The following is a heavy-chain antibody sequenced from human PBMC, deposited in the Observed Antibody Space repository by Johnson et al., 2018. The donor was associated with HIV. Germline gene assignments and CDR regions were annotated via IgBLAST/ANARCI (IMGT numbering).Heavy chain of an antibody. CDR1: AFTFSDYY. J-gene: IGHJ3*02. CDR2: ISNSGSTA. D-gene: IGHD2-8*01. CDR3: ARPDTYRYTDGRVGAFDI. Sequence: QVQLVESGGGLVKPGGSLRLSCAASAFTFSDYYMTWMRQAPGKGLVWVSYISNSGSTADYADSVQGRLPISRDNTKSSLYLQMNSLRAEDTAVYYCARPDTYRYTDGRVGAFDIWGQGTVVTVSP. V-gene: IGHV3-11*04.